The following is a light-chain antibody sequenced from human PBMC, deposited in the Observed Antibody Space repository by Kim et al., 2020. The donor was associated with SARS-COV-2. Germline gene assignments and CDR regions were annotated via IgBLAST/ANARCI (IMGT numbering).Light chain of an antibody. J-gene: IGKJ4*01. CDR1: QNVRTY. CDR3: QQSHTGLT. V-gene: IGKV1-39*01. Sequence: DIQMTQSPSSLSASVGDRVTITCRASQNVRTYLNWYLHKPPKAPKLLIYAASTLHSGVPSRFSGSGSGTDFTLTISSLQPEDFATYYCQQSHTGLTFGGGTKVDIK. CDR2: AAS.